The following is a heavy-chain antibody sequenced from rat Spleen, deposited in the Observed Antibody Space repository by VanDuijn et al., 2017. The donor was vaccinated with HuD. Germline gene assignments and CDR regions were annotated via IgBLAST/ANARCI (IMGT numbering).Heavy chain of an antibody. Sequence: EVQLVESGGGLVQPGRSLKLSCAASGFTFSDYYMAWVRQAPKKGLEWVASISYEGSSTYYGDSVKGRFTISRDNAKSTLYLQMNSLRSEDTATYYCARQGGNFDYWGQGVMVTVSS. CDR2: ISYEGSST. CDR1: GFTFSDYY. D-gene: IGHD4-3*01. J-gene: IGHJ2*01. CDR3: ARQGGNFDY. V-gene: IGHV5-22*01.